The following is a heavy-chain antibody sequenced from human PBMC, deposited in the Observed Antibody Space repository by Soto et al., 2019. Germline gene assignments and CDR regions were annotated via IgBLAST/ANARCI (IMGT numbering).Heavy chain of an antibody. D-gene: IGHD1-26*01. CDR1: GYTFDTYG. J-gene: IGHJ4*02. V-gene: IGHV3-30*18. Sequence: GGSLRLSCVASGYTFDTYGMHWVRQSPGKGLEWVALISDNGDKRYYAESVKGRFTISRDNSKNTLYLEMNNLGPEDTAVYFCAKARVRIVGANSFDYWGQGTLVTVS. CDR2: ISDNGDKR. CDR3: AKARVRIVGANSFDY.